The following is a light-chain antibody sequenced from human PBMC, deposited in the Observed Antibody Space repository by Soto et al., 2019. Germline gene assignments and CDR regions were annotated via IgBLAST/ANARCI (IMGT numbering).Light chain of an antibody. CDR1: SGHNNYI. CDR2: LEGSGSY. J-gene: IGLJ3*02. Sequence: QSVLTQSSSASASLGSSVKLTCTLSSGHNNYIIAWHQQQPGKAPRYLMRLEGSGSYNKGSGVPDRFSGSSSGADRYLTISNLQSEDEADYYCETWNSNTWVLGGGTQLTVL. V-gene: IGLV4-60*03. CDR3: ETWNSNTWV.